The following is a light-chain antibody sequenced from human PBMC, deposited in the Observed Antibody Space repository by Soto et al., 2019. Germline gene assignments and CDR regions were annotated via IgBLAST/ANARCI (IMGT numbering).Light chain of an antibody. CDR2: DAS. J-gene: IGKJ2*01. CDR3: QQYNSYPYT. V-gene: IGKV1-5*01. Sequence: DIQMTQSPSTLSASVGDRVTITCRASQTFSYLAWYQQKPGKAPKLLIYDASTLQSGFPSRFSGSESGTEFTLTICSLQTDDFATYYFQQYNSYPYTFVQGTKLEIK. CDR1: QTFSY.